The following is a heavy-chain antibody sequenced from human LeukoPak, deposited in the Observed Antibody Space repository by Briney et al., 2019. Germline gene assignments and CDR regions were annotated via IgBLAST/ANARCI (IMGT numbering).Heavy chain of an antibody. D-gene: IGHD3-10*01. CDR3: AARKVRGVWFYLDY. J-gene: IGHJ4*02. CDR1: GFTVSAYA. CDR2: IYDDIT. Sequence: GGSLRLSCAASGFTVSAYAMAWVRQAPGKGLEWVSTIYDDITYYADSVKGRFAISTGNSKNTLYLQMNSLRVEDTAVYFCAARKVRGVWFYLDYWGQGTLVTVSS. V-gene: IGHV3-23*01.